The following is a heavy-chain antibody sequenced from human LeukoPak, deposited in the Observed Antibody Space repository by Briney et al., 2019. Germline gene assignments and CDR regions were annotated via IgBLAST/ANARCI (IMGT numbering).Heavy chain of an antibody. D-gene: IGHD6-13*01. CDR2: IWYDGSNK. J-gene: IGHJ5*02. CDR1: EFTFTDYW. V-gene: IGHV3-33*08. CDR3: ARRIAAAGTNWFDP. Sequence: GESLRLSCAASEFTFTDYWMHWVRQVPGKGLEWVAVIWYDGSNKYYADSVKGRFTISRDNSKNTLYLQMNSLRAEDTAVYYCARRIAAAGTNWFDPWGQGTLVTVSS.